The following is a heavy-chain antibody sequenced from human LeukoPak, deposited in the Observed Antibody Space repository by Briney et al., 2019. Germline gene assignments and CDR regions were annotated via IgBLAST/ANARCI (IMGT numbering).Heavy chain of an antibody. Sequence: GGSLRLSCVASGFTFSNYAMSWVCQAPGKGLELVSGIYGSDDKTVYGDAVKGRFTISRDNSKNTLYLQMNSLRADDTAVYYCAKTQGYYDAWGQGALVTVSS. J-gene: IGHJ5*02. CDR1: GFTFSNYA. D-gene: IGHD2-15*01. CDR3: AKTQGYYDA. V-gene: IGHV3-23*02. CDR2: IYGSDDKT.